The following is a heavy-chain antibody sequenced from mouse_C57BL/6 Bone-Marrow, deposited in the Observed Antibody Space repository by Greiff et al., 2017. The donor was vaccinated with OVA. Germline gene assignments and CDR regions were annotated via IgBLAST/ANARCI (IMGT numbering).Heavy chain of an antibody. Sequence: QVHVKQPGAELVKPGASVKLSCKASGYTFTSYWMHWVKQRPGRGLEWIGRIDPNSGGTKYNEKFKSKATLTVDKPSSTAYMQLSSLTSEDSAVYYCAREGIYYDYEYWYFDVWGTGTTVTVSS. CDR3: AREGIYYDYEYWYFDV. J-gene: IGHJ1*03. D-gene: IGHD2-4*01. CDR2: IDPNSGGT. CDR1: GYTFTSYW. V-gene: IGHV1-72*01.